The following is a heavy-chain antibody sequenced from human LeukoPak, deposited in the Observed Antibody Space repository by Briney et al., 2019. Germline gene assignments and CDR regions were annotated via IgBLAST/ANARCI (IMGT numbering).Heavy chain of an antibody. J-gene: IGHJ5*02. Sequence: ASVKVSCKASGYTFTSYGISWVRQAPGQGLEWMGWISAYNGNTNYAQKFQGRVTMTRNTSISTAYMELSSLRSEDTAVYYCARGKGSSWYFHYNWFDPWGQGTLVTVSS. CDR3: ARGKGSSWYFHYNWFDP. CDR2: ISAYNGNT. D-gene: IGHD6-13*01. V-gene: IGHV1-18*01. CDR1: GYTFTSYG.